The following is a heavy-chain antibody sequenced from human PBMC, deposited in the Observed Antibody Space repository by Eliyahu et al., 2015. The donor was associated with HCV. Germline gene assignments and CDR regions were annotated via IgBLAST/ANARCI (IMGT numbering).Heavy chain of an antibody. V-gene: IGHV3-48*02. CDR2: ISSSSSTI. Sequence: EVQLVESGGGLVQPGGSLRLSCAASGFTFXSYSMNWVRQAPGKGLEWVSYISSSSSTIYYADSVKGRFTISRDNAKNSLYLQMNSLRDEDTAVYYCARGVYGDYSLGGFDYWGQGTLVTVSS. CDR3: ARGVYGDYSLGGFDY. CDR1: GFTFXSYS. J-gene: IGHJ4*02. D-gene: IGHD4-17*01.